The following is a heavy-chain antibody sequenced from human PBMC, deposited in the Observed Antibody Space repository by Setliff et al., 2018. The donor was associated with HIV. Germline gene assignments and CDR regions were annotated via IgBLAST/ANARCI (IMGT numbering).Heavy chain of an antibody. Sequence: SETLSLTCSVSGVSVSSGGYYWSWIRQHPGKGLEWIGYVYYTGTAHFNPSLKSRITISVDTSKNQFSLKLGFVTAADTAVYYCARGESTTWDLAEYFQHWGHGTLVTVSS. V-gene: IGHV4-31*03. CDR1: GVSVSSGGYY. D-gene: IGHD1-1*01. CDR3: ARGESTTWDLAEYFQH. J-gene: IGHJ1*01. CDR2: VYYTGTA.